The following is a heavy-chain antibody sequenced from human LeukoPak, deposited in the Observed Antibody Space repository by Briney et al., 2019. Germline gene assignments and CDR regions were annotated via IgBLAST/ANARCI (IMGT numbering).Heavy chain of an antibody. Sequence: GRSLRLSCEASGFTFSNYAMHWVRQAPGKGLEWVALISDGGTHEYYPDSVKGRFTISRDNSRNTLYLQMNSLRPEDTAVYYCARDGVPGGRDVWGQGTTVTVS. D-gene: IGHD3-16*01. CDR1: GFTFSNYA. CDR3: ARDGVPGGRDV. CDR2: ISDGGTHE. J-gene: IGHJ6*02. V-gene: IGHV3-30*03.